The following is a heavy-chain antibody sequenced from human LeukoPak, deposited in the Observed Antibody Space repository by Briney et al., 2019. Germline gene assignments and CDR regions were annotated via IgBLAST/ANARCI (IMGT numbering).Heavy chain of an antibody. CDR3: ARRGLTYGMDV. D-gene: IGHD3-9*01. Sequence: GESLKISCKGSGFSFTNSWIAWVRKMPGKGLEWMGIIYPGDPDTTHSASFQGQVTISADKSISTAYLQWSSLKASDTAMYYCARRGLTYGMDVWGQGTTVTVSS. CDR1: GFSFTNSW. J-gene: IGHJ6*02. V-gene: IGHV5-51*01. CDR2: IYPGDPDT.